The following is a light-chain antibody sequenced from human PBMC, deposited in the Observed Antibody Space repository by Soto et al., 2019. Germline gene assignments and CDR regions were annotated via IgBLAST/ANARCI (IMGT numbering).Light chain of an antibody. Sequence: EIVLTQSPGTLSLSPGERATLSCRSSQSVNSNYLAWYQQKPGQAPRLLIYAASSRAAGFPDRFSGSGSETDFTLTISRPEPEDFAVYYCQQYGGSPWTFGQGTKVEIK. CDR1: QSVNSNY. V-gene: IGKV3-20*01. J-gene: IGKJ1*01. CDR2: AAS. CDR3: QQYGGSPWT.